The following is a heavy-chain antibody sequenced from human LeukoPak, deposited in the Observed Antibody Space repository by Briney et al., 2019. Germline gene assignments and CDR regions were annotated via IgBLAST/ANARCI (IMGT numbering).Heavy chain of an antibody. Sequence: SQTLSLTCTVSGGSISSGDYYWSWIRQPPGKGLEWIGYIYYSGSTYYNPSLKSRDTISVDTSKNQFSLKLSSVTAADTAVYYCARVAGGQDTDMVTDGDWGQRILVTVSS. D-gene: IGHD5-18*01. CDR2: IYYSGST. CDR1: GGSISSGDYY. CDR3: ARVAGGQDTDMVTDGD. V-gene: IGHV4-30-4*01. J-gene: IGHJ4*02.